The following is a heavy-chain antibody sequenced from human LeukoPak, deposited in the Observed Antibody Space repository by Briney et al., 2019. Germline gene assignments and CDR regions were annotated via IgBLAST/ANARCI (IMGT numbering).Heavy chain of an antibody. CDR3: ARLRFGEEGNWFDP. D-gene: IGHD3-10*01. Sequence: SETLSLTCTVSGGSISSYYWSWIRQPPGKGLEWIGYIYYSGSTNYNPSLKSRVTISVDTSKNQFSLKLSSVTAADTAVYYCARLRFGEEGNWFDPWGQGTLVTVSS. V-gene: IGHV4-59*08. CDR1: GGSISSYY. CDR2: IYYSGST. J-gene: IGHJ5*02.